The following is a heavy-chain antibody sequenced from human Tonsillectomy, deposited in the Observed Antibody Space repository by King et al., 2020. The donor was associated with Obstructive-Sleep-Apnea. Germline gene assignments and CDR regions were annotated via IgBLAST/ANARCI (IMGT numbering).Heavy chain of an antibody. CDR2: IGTGGDP. J-gene: IGHJ4*02. CDR3: ARGWRGYNSGWFFEY. Sequence: VQLVESGGGLVQPGGSLRLSCAASGFTFSTFDMHWVRQATGKGLEWVSGIGTGGDPDYAGSVKGRFTISRENAKNSLYLHMNSLRDGDTAVYYCARGWRGYNSGWFFEYWGQGTLVTVSS. CDR1: GFTFSTFD. V-gene: IGHV3-13*05. D-gene: IGHD6-19*01.